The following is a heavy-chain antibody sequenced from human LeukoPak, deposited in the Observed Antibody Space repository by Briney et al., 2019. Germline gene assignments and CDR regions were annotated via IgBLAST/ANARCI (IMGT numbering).Heavy chain of an antibody. CDR2: ISGSGGST. V-gene: IGHV3-23*01. CDR3: AKGYDSNSYYANY. D-gene: IGHD3-22*01. J-gene: IGHJ4*02. CDR1: GFTFDSYA. Sequence: GRSLRLSCAASGFTFDSYAIHWVRQAPGKGLEWVSAISGSGGSTYYADSVKGRFTISRDNSKNTLYLQMNSLRAEDTAVYYCAKGYDSNSYYANYWGQGTLVTVSS.